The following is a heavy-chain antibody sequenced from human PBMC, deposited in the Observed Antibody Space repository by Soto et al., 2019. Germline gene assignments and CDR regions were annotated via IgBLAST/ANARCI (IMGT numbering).Heavy chain of an antibody. CDR1: GFTLRNNA. CDR2: IYDSGGLT. V-gene: IGHV3-23*01. CDR3: SSSPIVVVPGRWAGDY. D-gene: IGHD2-2*01. Sequence: GGSLRLSCAASGFTLRNNAMSWVRQAPGKGLEWVSTIYDSGGLTYYADSVKGRFTISRDNSRNTLYLQMTSLTAEDTAVYFCSSSPIVVVPGRWAGDYWGQGTLVTVSS. J-gene: IGHJ4*02.